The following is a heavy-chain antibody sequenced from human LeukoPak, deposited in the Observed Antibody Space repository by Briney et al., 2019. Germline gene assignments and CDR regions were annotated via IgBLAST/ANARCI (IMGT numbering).Heavy chain of an antibody. Sequence: GGSLRLSCTASGFTFGDYAMSWVRQAPGKGLEWVGFIRSKAYGETTEYAASVKGRFTISRDDSKSIAYLQMNSLKTEDTAVYYCTRYKGQYSGYEGFDYWGQGTLVTVSS. CDR2: IRSKAYGETT. CDR3: TRYKGQYSGYEGFDY. CDR1: GFTFGDYA. V-gene: IGHV3-49*04. D-gene: IGHD5-12*01. J-gene: IGHJ4*02.